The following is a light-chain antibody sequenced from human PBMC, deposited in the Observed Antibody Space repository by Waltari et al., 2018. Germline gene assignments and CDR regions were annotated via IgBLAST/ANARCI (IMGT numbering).Light chain of an antibody. CDR3: MQALHTPYT. CDR1: QSLLNINGYTY. CDR2: LGS. J-gene: IGKJ2*01. V-gene: IGKV2-28*01. Sequence: DIVMTQSPLSLPVTPGEPASISCRSSQSLLNINGYTYFDWYLQKPGQSPQLLIYLGSNRASGVPDRFSGSGSGTDFTLKISRVEAEDVGVYYCMQALHTPYTFGQGTKLEIK.